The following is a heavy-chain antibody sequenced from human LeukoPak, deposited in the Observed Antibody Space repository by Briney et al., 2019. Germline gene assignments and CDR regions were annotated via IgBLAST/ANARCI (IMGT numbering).Heavy chain of an antibody. Sequence: GGSLRLSCAASGFTFSDYWMHWVRQAPGKGLVWVSRIHSNGSSTTSADSVKGRFTISRDNAENTLYLQMNSLRAEDTAVYYCAKGRARITMPPDDYWGQGTLVTVSS. CDR1: GFTFSDYW. J-gene: IGHJ4*02. D-gene: IGHD3-10*01. CDR3: AKGRARITMPPDDY. CDR2: IHSNGSST. V-gene: IGHV3-74*01.